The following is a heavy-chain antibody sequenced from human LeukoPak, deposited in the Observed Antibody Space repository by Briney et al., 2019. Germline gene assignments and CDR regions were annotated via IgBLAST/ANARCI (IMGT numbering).Heavy chain of an antibody. J-gene: IGHJ4*02. V-gene: IGHV4-59*01. D-gene: IGHD6-19*01. CDR3: ARYGPRYSSGWYPFGV. Sequence: SETLSLTCTVSGGSISSYYWSWIRQPPGKGLEWIGYIYYSGSTNHNPSLKSRVTISVDTSKNQFSLKLSSVTAADTAVYYCARYGPRYSSGWYPFGVWGQGTLVTVSS. CDR1: GGSISSYY. CDR2: IYYSGST.